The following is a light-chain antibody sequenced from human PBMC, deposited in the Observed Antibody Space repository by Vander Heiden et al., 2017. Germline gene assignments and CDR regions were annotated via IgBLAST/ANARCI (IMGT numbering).Light chain of an antibody. CDR2: GAS. V-gene: IGKV3-20*01. J-gene: IGKJ3*01. Sequence: ELVLTQSPGTLSLSPGERATLSCRASQSVSSSYLAWYQQKPGQAPRLLIYGASSRATGIPDRFSGSGSGTDFTLTISRLEPEDFAVYYCQQYGSAHRVTFGPGTKVDIK. CDR3: QQYGSAHRVT. CDR1: QSVSSSY.